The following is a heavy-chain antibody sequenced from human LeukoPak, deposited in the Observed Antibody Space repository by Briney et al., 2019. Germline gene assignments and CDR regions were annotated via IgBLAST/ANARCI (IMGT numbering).Heavy chain of an antibody. CDR2: ISSVGGTI. V-gene: IGHV3-48*02. Sequence: WGSLRLSCAASGFTFSSYGMNWVRQAPGKGLEWVSYISSVGGTISYADSVKGRFTISRDNAKNSLYLQMDSLRDEDTAVYYCARLMVRGIIDFDYWGQGALVTVSS. CDR1: GFTFSSYG. CDR3: ARLMVRGIIDFDY. J-gene: IGHJ4*02. D-gene: IGHD3-10*01.